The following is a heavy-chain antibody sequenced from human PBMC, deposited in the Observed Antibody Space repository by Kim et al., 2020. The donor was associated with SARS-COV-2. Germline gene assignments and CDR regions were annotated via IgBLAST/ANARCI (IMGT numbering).Heavy chain of an antibody. D-gene: IGHD3-10*01. Sequence: SETLSLTCTVSGGSISSSSYYWGWIRQPPGKGLEWIGSIYYSGSTYYNPSLKSRVTISVDTSKNQFSLKLSSVTAADTAVYYCARYVRASGSYSDWFDPWGQGTLVTVSS. CDR3: ARYVRASGSYSDWFDP. CDR1: GGSISSSSYY. V-gene: IGHV4-39*01. J-gene: IGHJ5*02. CDR2: IYYSGST.